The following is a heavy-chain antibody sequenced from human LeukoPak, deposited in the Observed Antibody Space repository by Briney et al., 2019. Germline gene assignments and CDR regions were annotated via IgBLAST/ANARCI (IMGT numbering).Heavy chain of an antibody. J-gene: IGHJ4*02. CDR1: VFSFNSYG. CDR2: ISGSGGTT. CDR3: ATDSYVSGSYYRLFY. V-gene: IGHV3-23*01. D-gene: IGHD3-10*01. Sequence: GGTLRLSCAASVFSFNSYGMSWVRQAPGKGLEWVSAISGSGGTTYYADSVKGRFTISRDNAKNTLYLQMNNLRAEDTAIYYCATDSYVSGSYYRLFYWGQGTLVTVSS.